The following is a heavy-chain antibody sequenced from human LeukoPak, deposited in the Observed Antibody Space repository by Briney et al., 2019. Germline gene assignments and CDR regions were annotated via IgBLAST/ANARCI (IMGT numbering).Heavy chain of an antibody. Sequence: ASVKVSCKVSGYTLTELSMHWVRQAPGKGLEWMGGFDPEDGETIYAQKFQGRVTMTEDTSTDTAYMELSSLRSEDTAVYYCATDLEAYCSGGSCNRFDYWGQGTLVTVSS. CDR3: ATDLEAYCSGGSCNRFDY. D-gene: IGHD2-15*01. V-gene: IGHV1-24*01. J-gene: IGHJ4*02. CDR1: GYTLTELS. CDR2: FDPEDGET.